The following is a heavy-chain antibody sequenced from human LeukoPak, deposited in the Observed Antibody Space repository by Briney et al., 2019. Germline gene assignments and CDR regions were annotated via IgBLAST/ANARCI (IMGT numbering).Heavy chain of an antibody. CDR2: ISRSGGST. Sequence: PGGSLRLSCAASGFTFSSFGLSWVRQAPGQGLEWVSAISRSGGSTYYADSVKGRFTISRDNSKTTLYLQMNSLRAEDTALYYCAKSPTAYGYYDYWGQGTLVTVSS. J-gene: IGHJ4*02. V-gene: IGHV3-23*01. D-gene: IGHD4-17*01. CDR1: GFTFSSFG. CDR3: AKSPTAYGYYDY.